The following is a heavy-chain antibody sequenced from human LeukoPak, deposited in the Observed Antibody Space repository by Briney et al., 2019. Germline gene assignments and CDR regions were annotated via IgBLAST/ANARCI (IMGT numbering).Heavy chain of an antibody. CDR3: AREHTSGTYYIDY. J-gene: IGHJ4*02. Sequence: GGSLRLSCAASGFTFSDYYMTWLRQAPGKGLEWVSYISNSGSTIYYADSVKGRFTISRDNGKNSLYLQMNSLRAEDTAVYYCAREHTSGTYYIDYWGQGTLVTVSS. CDR1: GFTFSDYY. V-gene: IGHV3-11*01. CDR2: ISNSGSTI. D-gene: IGHD1-26*01.